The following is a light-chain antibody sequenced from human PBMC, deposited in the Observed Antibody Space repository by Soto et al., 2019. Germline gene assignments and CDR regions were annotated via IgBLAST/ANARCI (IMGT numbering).Light chain of an antibody. Sequence: QMTQSPSSVAASVGDSVTLPCRASQGVSSWLAWYQQKPGQAPKLLIYAASILQRGVPSRFSGSGSGTDFTLTISSLQPEDFATYYCQQDNNFPITFGQGTRREI. CDR2: AAS. CDR3: QQDNNFPIT. CDR1: QGVSSW. J-gene: IGKJ5*01. V-gene: IGKV1-12*01.